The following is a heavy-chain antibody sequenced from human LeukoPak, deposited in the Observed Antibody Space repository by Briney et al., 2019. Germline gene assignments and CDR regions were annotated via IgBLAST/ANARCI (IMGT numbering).Heavy chain of an antibody. CDR3: ARNYDFWSGYWRGDYYGMDV. D-gene: IGHD3-3*01. V-gene: IGHV4-59*01. CDR2: IYYSGST. Sequence: SETLSLTCTVSGGSISSYYWSWIRQPPGKGLEWIGYIYYSGSTNYNPSLKSRVTISVDTSKNQFSLKLSSVTAADTAVYYCARNYDFWSGYWRGDYYGMDVWGQGTTVTVSS. CDR1: GGSISSYY. J-gene: IGHJ6*02.